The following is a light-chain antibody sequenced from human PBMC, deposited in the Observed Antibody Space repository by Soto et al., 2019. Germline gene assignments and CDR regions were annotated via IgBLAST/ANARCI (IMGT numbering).Light chain of an antibody. CDR2: GAS. J-gene: IGKJ1*01. V-gene: IGKV3-20*01. CDR1: QSVSSSY. Sequence: EIVLTQSPGTLSLSPGERATLSCRASQSVSSSYLAWYQQKPGQAPRLLIYGASRRATGIPDRLSGSGSGTDFTLTISRLEPEDFAVYYCQQYGSSQTFGQGTKVDIK. CDR3: QQYGSSQT.